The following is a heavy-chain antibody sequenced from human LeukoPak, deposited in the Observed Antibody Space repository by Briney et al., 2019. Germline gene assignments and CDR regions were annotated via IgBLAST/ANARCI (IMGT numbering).Heavy chain of an antibody. Sequence: GGSLRLSCAASGFTFSSYWMSWVRQAPGKGLEWVADIKQDGSEKYYVDSVKGRFTISRDNAKNSLFLQMNNLRAEDTAVYYCALTPDYYGSGSFDYWGQGTLVTASS. CDR2: IKQDGSEK. D-gene: IGHD3-10*01. CDR1: GFTFSSYW. V-gene: IGHV3-7*01. CDR3: ALTPDYYGSGSFDY. J-gene: IGHJ4*02.